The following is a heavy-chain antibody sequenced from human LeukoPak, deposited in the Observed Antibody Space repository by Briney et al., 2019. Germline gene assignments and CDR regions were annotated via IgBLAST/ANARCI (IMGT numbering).Heavy chain of an antibody. CDR3: ARAGGYSSPLVY. CDR1: GGSINSYY. J-gene: IGHJ4*02. V-gene: IGHV4-59*01. CDR2: IFYSGST. D-gene: IGHD6-25*01. Sequence: SETLSLTCTVSGGSINSYYWSWIRQPPEKGLEWIGYIFYSGSTNYNPSLKSRVTTSVDTSKNQFSLKLTSVTAADTAVYYCARAGGYSSPLVYWGQGTLVTVSS.